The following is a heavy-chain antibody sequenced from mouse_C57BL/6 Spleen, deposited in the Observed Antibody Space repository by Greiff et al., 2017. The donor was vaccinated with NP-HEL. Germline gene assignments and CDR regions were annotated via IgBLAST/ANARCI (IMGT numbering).Heavy chain of an antibody. CDR2: IYPGSGST. J-gene: IGHJ4*01. V-gene: IGHV1-55*01. Sequence: QVQLQQPGAELVKPGASVKMSCKASGYTFTSYWITWVKQRPGQGLEWIGDIYPGSGSTNYNEKFKSKATLTVDTSSSTAYMQLSSLTSEDSAVYYCARGDYGSSPDAMDYWGQGTSVTVSS. D-gene: IGHD1-1*01. CDR3: ARGDYGSSPDAMDY. CDR1: GYTFTSYW.